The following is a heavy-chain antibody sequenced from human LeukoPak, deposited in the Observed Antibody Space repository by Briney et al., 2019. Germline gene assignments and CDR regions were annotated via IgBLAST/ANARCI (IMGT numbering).Heavy chain of an antibody. CDR3: ARVVPAARRFDP. CDR1: GGSITSGSHY. V-gene: IGHV4-61*02. CDR2: IYTDGST. D-gene: IGHD2-2*01. Sequence: SETLSLTCTVSGGSITSGSHYWSWIRQPAGKGLEWIGRIYTDGSTNYNPSLKSRVTISVDTSKNQFSLKVSSVTAADTAVYYCARVVPAARRFDPWGQGTLVTVSS. J-gene: IGHJ5*02.